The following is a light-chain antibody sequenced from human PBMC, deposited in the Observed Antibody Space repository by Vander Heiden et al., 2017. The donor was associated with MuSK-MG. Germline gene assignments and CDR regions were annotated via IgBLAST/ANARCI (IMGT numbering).Light chain of an antibody. Sequence: EIVMTQSPATLSVSPGERATLSCRASQSVSSNLAWYQQKPGQAPRLLIYGASTRATGIPARFSGSGYGTEFTLTISSRQSEDFAVYYCQQNNNWLALTFGGGTKVEIK. V-gene: IGKV3-15*01. CDR1: QSVSSN. CDR2: GAS. J-gene: IGKJ4*01. CDR3: QQNNNWLALT.